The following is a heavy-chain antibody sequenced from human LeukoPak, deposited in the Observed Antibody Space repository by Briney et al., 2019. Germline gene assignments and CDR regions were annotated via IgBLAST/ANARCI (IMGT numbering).Heavy chain of an antibody. V-gene: IGHV3-23*01. J-gene: IGHJ4*02. CDR3: ARDQTGDYYDSSGYYWVL. CDR1: GFTFTNHA. D-gene: IGHD3-22*01. Sequence: GGSLRLSCAASGFTFTNHAMNWVRQAPGKGLEWVSIISGGVFSGSATVTYYADSVKGRFTISRDNSKNTLYLQMNSLRAEDTAVYYCARDQTGDYYDSSGYYWVLWGQGTLVTVSS. CDR2: ISGGVFSGSATVT.